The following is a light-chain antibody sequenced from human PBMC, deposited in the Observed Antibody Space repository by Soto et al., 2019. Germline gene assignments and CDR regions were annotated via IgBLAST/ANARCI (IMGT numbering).Light chain of an antibody. CDR1: QSVSSSY. CDR3: QQYGSSPLS. J-gene: IGKJ3*01. V-gene: IGKV3-20*01. CDR2: GAS. Sequence: EIVLTQSPGTLSLSPGERATLSCRASQSVSSSYLAWYQQKPGQAPRLLIYGASSRATRFPDRFSGSGSGTDFTLTISRLEPEYFAFYYCQQYGSSPLSFGPGTKVDIK.